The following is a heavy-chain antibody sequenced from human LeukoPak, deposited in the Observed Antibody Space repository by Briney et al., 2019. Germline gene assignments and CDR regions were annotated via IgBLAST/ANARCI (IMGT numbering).Heavy chain of an antibody. CDR1: GYTFTAYY. D-gene: IGHD3-16*01. V-gene: IGHV1-2*02. CDR2: VSPNNGGT. Sequence: GASVKVSCKASGYTFTAYYIHWVRQAPGQRLEWMGWVSPNNGGTNYAQKFQGRVTTTRDTSISTLYMDLNSLRSDDTAVYYCARSDVLYASQGEARYFNHWGQGTLVTVSS. J-gene: IGHJ4*02. CDR3: ARSDVLYASQGEARYFNH.